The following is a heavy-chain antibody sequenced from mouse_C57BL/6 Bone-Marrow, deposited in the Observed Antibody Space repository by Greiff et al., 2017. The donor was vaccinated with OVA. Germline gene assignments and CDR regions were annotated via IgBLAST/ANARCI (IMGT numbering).Heavy chain of an antibody. D-gene: IGHD1-1*01. V-gene: IGHV1-55*01. CDR3: ESGRTTVVKRFFDF. CDR2: IYPGSGST. Sequence: QVQLQQPGAELVKPGASVKMSCKASGYTFTSYWITWVKQRPGQGLEWIGDIYPGSGSTNYNEKFKSKATLTVDTSSSTAHMLLCSLTADASADYYCESGRTTVVKRFFDFWGPGTTLTVSS. CDR1: GYTFTSYW. J-gene: IGHJ2*01.